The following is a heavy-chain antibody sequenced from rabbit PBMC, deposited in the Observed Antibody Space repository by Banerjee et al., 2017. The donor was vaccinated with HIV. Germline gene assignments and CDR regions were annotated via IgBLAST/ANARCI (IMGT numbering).Heavy chain of an antibody. CDR1: GFSFSSSYY. CDR2: IYAGSSGST. D-gene: IGHD6-1*01. CDR3: ARDRGTVYVGYGDGMDL. Sequence: QSLEESGGDLVKPGASLTLTCTASGFSFSSSYYMCWVRQAPGKGPEWIACIYAGSSGSTYYASWAKGRFTISKTSSTTVTLQMTSLTAADTATYFCARDRGTVYVGYGDGMDLWGPGTLVTVS. V-gene: IGHV1S40*01. J-gene: IGHJ6*01.